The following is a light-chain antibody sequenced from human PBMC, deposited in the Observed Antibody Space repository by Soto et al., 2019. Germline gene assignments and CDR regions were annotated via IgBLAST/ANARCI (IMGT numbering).Light chain of an antibody. CDR1: SSDVGGYDH. CDR3: SSYTSSSTVV. Sequence: QSALTQPASVSGSPGQSITISCSGTSSDVGGYDHVSWYQHHPGEAPKLMIYEVSNRPSGVSNRFSGSKSGNTASLTISGLQAEDEADYYCSSYTSSSTVVFGGGTKVTVL. CDR2: EVS. V-gene: IGLV2-14*01. J-gene: IGLJ2*01.